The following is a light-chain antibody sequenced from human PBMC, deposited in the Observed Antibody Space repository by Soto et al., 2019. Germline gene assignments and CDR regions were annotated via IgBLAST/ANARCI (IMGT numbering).Light chain of an antibody. Sequence: EIVMTQSPATVSVSPGERFTLSCTASQSVRSNLAWYQQKPGQAPRLLIYEASTRATGVPARFSGSGSGTEFTLTISSLQSEDFAVYYCQQRSSWPLTFGGGTKVDIK. CDR1: QSVRSN. V-gene: IGKV3-15*01. CDR2: EAS. CDR3: QQRSSWPLT. J-gene: IGKJ4*01.